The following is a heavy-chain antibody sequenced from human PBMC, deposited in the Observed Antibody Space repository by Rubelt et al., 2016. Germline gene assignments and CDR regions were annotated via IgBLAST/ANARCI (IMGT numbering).Heavy chain of an antibody. J-gene: IGHJ4*02. D-gene: IGHD3-16*01. V-gene: IGHV3-7*01. CDR2: IKQDGSER. Sequence: ESGGGLVQPGGSLRLSCAASAFIFSSPWMTWVRQAPGKGLEWVANIKQDGSERYYVDSVRGRFTISRDNAKNSVYLQMNGLRADETAVYYCVGQSTAYWGQGSLVTVSS. CDR3: VGQSTAY. CDR1: AFIFSSPW.